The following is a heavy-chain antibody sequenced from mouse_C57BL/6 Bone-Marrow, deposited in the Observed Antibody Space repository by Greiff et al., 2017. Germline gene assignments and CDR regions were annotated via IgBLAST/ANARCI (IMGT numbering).Heavy chain of an antibody. V-gene: IGHV1-22*01. CDR1: GYTFTDYN. CDR2: INPNNGGT. CDR3: ARRGTTVVGAMDY. J-gene: IGHJ4*01. Sequence: VQLQQSGPELVKPGASVTMSCKASGYTFTDYNMHWVKQSHGKSLEWIGDINPNNGGTSYNQKFKGKATLTVNKSSSTAYVELRSLTSEDSAVYYCARRGTTVVGAMDYWGQGTSVTVSS. D-gene: IGHD1-1*01.